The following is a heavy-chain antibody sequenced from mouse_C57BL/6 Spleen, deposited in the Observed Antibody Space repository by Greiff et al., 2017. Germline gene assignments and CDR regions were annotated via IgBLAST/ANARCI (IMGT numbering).Heavy chain of an antibody. CDR2: IDPSDSYT. J-gene: IGHJ2*01. CDR1: GYTFTSYW. CDR3: ARVETAHDY. Sequence: QVQLQQPGAELVRPGTSVKLSCKASGYTFTSYWMHWVKQRPGQGLEWIGVIDPSDSYTNYNQKFKGKATLTVDTASSTAYMQRSSLTSEDSAGYYCARVETAHDYWGQGTTLTASS. V-gene: IGHV1-59*01. D-gene: IGHD3-2*01.